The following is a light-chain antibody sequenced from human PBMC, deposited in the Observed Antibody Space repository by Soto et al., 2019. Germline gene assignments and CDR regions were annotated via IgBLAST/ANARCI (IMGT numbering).Light chain of an antibody. Sequence: DIQITQSPPILSICLGDRVTITCRASQSISSWLAWYQHKPGKAPKLLIYDASNLDSGVPSRFSGSGSGTEFSLTISNLQPDDCATYYCQQYENYWTFGQGTKVDIK. J-gene: IGKJ1*01. V-gene: IGKV1-5*01. CDR3: QQYENYWT. CDR2: DAS. CDR1: QSISSW.